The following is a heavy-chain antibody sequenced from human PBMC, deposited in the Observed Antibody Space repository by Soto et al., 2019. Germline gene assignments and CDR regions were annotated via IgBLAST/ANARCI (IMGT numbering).Heavy chain of an antibody. J-gene: IGHJ4*02. CDR3: ATGPRSLSD. D-gene: IGHD3-16*01. CDR2: ISGSSSDT. CDR1: GFTFSDYY. Sequence: QVQLVESGGGLVKPGGSLRLSCAASGFTFSDYYMSWIRQAPGKGLESLSYISGSSSDTNYADSVKGRFTNSRDNAKNSLYQQMNSLRAEDTAMYYCATGPRSLSDWGQGTLVIFSS. V-gene: IGHV3-11*05.